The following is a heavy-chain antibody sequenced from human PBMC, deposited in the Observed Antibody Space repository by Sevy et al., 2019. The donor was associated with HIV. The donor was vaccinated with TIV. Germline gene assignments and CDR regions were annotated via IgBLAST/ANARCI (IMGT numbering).Heavy chain of an antibody. D-gene: IGHD1-1*01. V-gene: IGHV3-30*18. CDR3: AKDLHPPGPVRGTNFDY. CDR2: ISYEGSKM. Sequence: GGSLRLSCAASALTFTRYAFHWVRQAPGKGPEGLGVISYEGSKMYYGPSVKGRFTISRDNSKNTLYLQMNDMRTEDTAVYYCAKDLHPPGPVRGTNFDYWGRGTLVTVS. CDR1: ALTFTRYA. J-gene: IGHJ4*02.